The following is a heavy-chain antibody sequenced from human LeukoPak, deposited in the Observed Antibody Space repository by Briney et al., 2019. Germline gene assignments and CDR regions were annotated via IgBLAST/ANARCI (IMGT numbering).Heavy chain of an antibody. J-gene: IGHJ4*02. V-gene: IGHV1-24*01. D-gene: IGHD1-20*01. CDR1: GYTLTELS. Sequence: ASVRVSCKVSGYTLTELSMQWVRQAPGKGLEWMGGFDPEDGETIYAQKFQGRVTMTEDTSTDTAYMELSSLRSEDTAVYYCATGRYNWNALDYWGQGTLVTVSS. CDR2: FDPEDGET. CDR3: ATGRYNWNALDY.